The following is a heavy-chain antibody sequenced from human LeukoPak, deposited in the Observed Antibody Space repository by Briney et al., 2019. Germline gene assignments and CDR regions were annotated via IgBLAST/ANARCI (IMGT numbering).Heavy chain of an antibody. CDR3: TRGRFSSWWFDY. V-gene: IGHV3-48*03. CDR2: ISNTGGTK. J-gene: IGHJ4*02. D-gene: IGHD6-13*01. CDR1: GFTFSNFD. Sequence: PGGSLRLSCAASGFTFSNFDMNWVRQTPGKGLEWVSFISNTGGTKYYADSVRGRFTISRDNAENSLHLQLNSLRVEDTAVYYCTRGRFSSWWFDYWGQGTLVTVSS.